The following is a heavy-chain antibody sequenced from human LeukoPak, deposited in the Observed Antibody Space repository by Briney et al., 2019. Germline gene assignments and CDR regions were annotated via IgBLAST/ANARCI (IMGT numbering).Heavy chain of an antibody. V-gene: IGHV3-21*01. CDR3: ARGPLRRPPYYDFWSGYSDYYGMDV. J-gene: IGHJ6*02. CDR2: ISSSSSYI. CDR1: GFTFSSYS. Sequence: PGGSLRLSCAASGFTFSSYSMNWVRQAPGKGLEWVSSISSSSSYIYYADSVKGRFTISRDNAKNSPYLQMNSLRAEDTAVYYCARGPLRRPPYYDFWSGYSDYYGMDVWGQGTTVTVSS. D-gene: IGHD3-3*01.